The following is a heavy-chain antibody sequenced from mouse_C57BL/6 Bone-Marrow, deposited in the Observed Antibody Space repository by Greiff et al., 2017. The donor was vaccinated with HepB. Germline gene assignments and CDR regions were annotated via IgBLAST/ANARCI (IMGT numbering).Heavy chain of an antibody. CDR2: ISDGGSYT. Sequence: EVQRVESGGGLVKPGGSLKLSCAASGFTFSSYAMSWVRQTPEKRLEWVATISDGGSYTYYPDNVKGRFTISRDNAKNNLYLQMSHLKSEDTAMYYCADLLWLRRPFYWGQGTLVTVSA. J-gene: IGHJ3*01. CDR3: ADLLWLRRPFY. CDR1: GFTFSSYA. V-gene: IGHV5-4*01. D-gene: IGHD2-2*01.